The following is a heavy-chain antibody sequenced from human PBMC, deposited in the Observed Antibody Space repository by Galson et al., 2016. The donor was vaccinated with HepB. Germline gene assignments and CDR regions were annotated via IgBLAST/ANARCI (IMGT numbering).Heavy chain of an antibody. D-gene: IGHD1-26*01. J-gene: IGHJ3*02. V-gene: IGHV3-53*01. CDR3: ARDGGYAGSYSVGDAFDI. CDR2: PYSDGKT. Sequence: SLRLSCADSGFNVSYSYMTWIRQAPGKGLEWVSIPYSDGKTFYADSVKGRFTTSRDNSKKTLNLQMNRLRAEDTAIYYCARDGGYAGSYSVGDAFDIWGQGTMVTVSS. CDR1: GFNVSYSY.